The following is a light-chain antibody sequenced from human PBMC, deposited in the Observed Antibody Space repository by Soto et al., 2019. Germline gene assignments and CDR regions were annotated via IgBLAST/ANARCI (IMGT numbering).Light chain of an antibody. V-gene: IGKV1-39*01. CDR1: QSISSY. CDR3: QQSYSTRIT. J-gene: IGKJ5*01. Sequence: IQVTQSPSSLAASVGDRGTITWRASQSISSYLNWYQQKPGKAPKLLIYAASSLQSGVPSRFSGSGSGTDFTLTISSLQPEDFATYYCQQSYSTRITFGQGTRLEIK. CDR2: AAS.